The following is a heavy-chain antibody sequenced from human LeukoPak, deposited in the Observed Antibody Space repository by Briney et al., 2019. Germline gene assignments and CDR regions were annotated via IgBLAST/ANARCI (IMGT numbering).Heavy chain of an antibody. Sequence: SETLSLTCTVSGGAISSSSYYWGWIRQPPGKGLEWIGSIYYSGSTYYNPSLKSRVTISVDTSKNQFSLKLSSVTAADTAVYYCASELLGGSFFDYWGQGALVTVSS. V-gene: IGHV4-39*01. CDR3: ASELLGGSFFDY. D-gene: IGHD1-26*01. CDR2: IYYSGST. J-gene: IGHJ4*02. CDR1: GGAISSSSYY.